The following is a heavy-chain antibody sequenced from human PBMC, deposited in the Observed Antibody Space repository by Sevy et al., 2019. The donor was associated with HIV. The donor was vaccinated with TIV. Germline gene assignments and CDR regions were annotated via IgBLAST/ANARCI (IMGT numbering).Heavy chain of an antibody. CDR3: AKALNPALESMLEVNLRSLKGFDV. Sequence: GGSLRLSCAASGFTFSSYWMSWVRQAPGKGLEWVANIKRDGSEKYYVDSVKGRFTISRDNSKNTLYLQMNSLRDDDTAVYYCAKALNPALESMLEVNLRSLKGFDVWGQGTMVTVSS. V-gene: IGHV3-7*03. D-gene: IGHD3-22*01. CDR2: IKRDGSEK. CDR1: GFTFSSYW. J-gene: IGHJ3*01.